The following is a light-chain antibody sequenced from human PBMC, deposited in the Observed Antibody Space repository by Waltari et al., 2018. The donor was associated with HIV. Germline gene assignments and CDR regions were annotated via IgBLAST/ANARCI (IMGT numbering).Light chain of an antibody. CDR3: AAWDDSLSAL. CDR1: SSNIGSNY. J-gene: IGLJ2*01. CDR2: RTD. Sequence: QSVLTQPPSASGTPGQRVTIYCSGASSNIGSNYVYWYQELPGTAPKLLIYRTDQRPSGVPDRFSGSKSGTSASLAISGLRSEDEADYYCAAWDDSLSALFGGGTKLTVL. V-gene: IGLV1-47*01.